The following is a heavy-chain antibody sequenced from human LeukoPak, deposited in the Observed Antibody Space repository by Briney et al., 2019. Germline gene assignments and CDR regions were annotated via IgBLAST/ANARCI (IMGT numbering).Heavy chain of an antibody. Sequence: PGGSLRLSCAASGFTFSSYGMHWVRQAPGKGLEWVAVIWYDGSNKYYADSVKGRFTISRDNSKNTLYLQMNSLRAEDTAVYYCAREGRVVRAAMRNYYYGMDVWGKGTTVTVSS. J-gene: IGHJ6*04. CDR2: IWYDGSNK. D-gene: IGHD2-2*01. CDR1: GFTFSSYG. V-gene: IGHV3-33*01. CDR3: AREGRVVRAAMRNYYYGMDV.